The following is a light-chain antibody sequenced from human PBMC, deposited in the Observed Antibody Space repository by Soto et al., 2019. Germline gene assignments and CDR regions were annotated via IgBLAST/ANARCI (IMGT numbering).Light chain of an antibody. CDR2: GAS. J-gene: IGKJ1*01. V-gene: IGKV3-15*01. CDR3: QQYNNWPRT. Sequence: EVVMTQSPATLSVSPGERATLSCKASQSVSSSSLAWYHQKPGQAPRLLIYGASTRATGIPARFSGSGSGTEFTLTINSLQSEDFAVYYCQQYNNWPRTFGQGTKVDIK. CDR1: QSVSSSS.